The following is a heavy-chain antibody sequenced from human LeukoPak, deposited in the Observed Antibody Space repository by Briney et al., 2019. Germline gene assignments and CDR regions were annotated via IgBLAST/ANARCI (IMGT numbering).Heavy chain of an antibody. D-gene: IGHD3-9*01. CDR3: AKGYYDLLTGHVVTYYFDY. CDR2: INAGNGKT. Sequence: ASVKASCKASGYTFTNYAVHWVRQAPGQRLEWMGWINAGNGKTNYSQKFQVRVTLTRDTSASTIYMELSSLRSEDTAVYYCAKGYYDLLTGHVVTYYFDYWGQGTLVTVSS. J-gene: IGHJ4*02. V-gene: IGHV1-3*01. CDR1: GYTFTNYA.